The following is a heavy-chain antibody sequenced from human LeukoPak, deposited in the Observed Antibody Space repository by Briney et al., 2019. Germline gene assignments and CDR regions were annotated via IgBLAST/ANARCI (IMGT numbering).Heavy chain of an antibody. CDR1: GFTFSSYS. J-gene: IGHJ4*02. CDR2: ISSSSSYI. V-gene: IGHV3-21*01. Sequence: GGSLRLSCAASGFTFSSYSMNWVRQAPGKGLEWVSSISSSSSYIYYADSVKGRFTISRDNAKNSLYLQMNSLRAEDTAVYYCARDSVRGVRNNDYWGQGTLVTVSS. D-gene: IGHD3-10*01. CDR3: ARDSVRGVRNNDY.